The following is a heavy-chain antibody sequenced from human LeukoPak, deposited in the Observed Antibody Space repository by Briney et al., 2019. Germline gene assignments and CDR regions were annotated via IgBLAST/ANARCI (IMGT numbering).Heavy chain of an antibody. Sequence: GASVKVSCKASGYTFTSYGISWVRQAPGQGLEWMGWISAYNGNTNYAQKLQGRVTMTTDTSTSTAYMELRSLGSDDTAVYYCARSYDFWSGYYQYFDYWGQGTLVTVSS. CDR1: GYTFTSYG. CDR3: ARSYDFWSGYYQYFDY. V-gene: IGHV1-18*01. CDR2: ISAYNGNT. J-gene: IGHJ4*02. D-gene: IGHD3-3*01.